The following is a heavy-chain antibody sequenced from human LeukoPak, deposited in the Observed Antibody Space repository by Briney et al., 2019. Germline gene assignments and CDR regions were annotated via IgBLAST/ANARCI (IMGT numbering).Heavy chain of an antibody. J-gene: IGHJ4*02. Sequence: GGSLRLSCAASGFTFSSYAMSWVRQAPGKGLEWVSAISGSGGSTYYADSVKGRFTSSRDNSKNTLYLQMNSLRAEDTAVYYCAKVGETTVREYYFDYWGQGTLVTVSS. CDR1: GFTFSSYA. V-gene: IGHV3-23*01. CDR3: AKVGETTVREYYFDY. D-gene: IGHD3-10*01. CDR2: ISGSGGST.